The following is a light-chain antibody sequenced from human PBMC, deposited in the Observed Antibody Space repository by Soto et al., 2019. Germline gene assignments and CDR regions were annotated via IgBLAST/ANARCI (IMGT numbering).Light chain of an antibody. CDR3: QQYGSSPRT. J-gene: IGKJ1*01. CDR1: QSVSSSS. V-gene: IGKV3-20*01. Sequence: EIVLTQFPDTLSLSPGERATLSCRASQSVSSSSLAWYQQRRGQAPRLPIHGASSRATGIPDRFSGSGSGTDFTLTISRLEPEDFAVYYCQQYGSSPRTFGQGTKVEVK. CDR2: GAS.